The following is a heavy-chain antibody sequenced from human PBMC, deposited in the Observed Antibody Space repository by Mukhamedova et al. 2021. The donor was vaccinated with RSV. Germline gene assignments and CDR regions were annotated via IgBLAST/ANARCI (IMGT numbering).Heavy chain of an antibody. V-gene: IGHV3-30*18. D-gene: IGHD6-19*01. CDR2: ISYDGSNK. Sequence: VRQAPGKGLEWVAVISYDGSNKYYADSVKGRFTISRDNSKNTLYLQMNILRDEDTAVYYCAKAKSSGWSLPLDYWGQGTPVTVS. J-gene: IGHJ4*02. CDR3: AKAKSSGWSLPLDY.